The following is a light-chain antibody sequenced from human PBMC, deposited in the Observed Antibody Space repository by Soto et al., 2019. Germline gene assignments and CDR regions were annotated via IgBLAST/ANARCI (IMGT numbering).Light chain of an antibody. CDR3: QQRSHSTLT. CDR1: QSVSSTY. J-gene: IGKJ4*01. Sequence: EIVLTQSPGTLSLSPGERATLSCRASQSVSSTYLAWYQQKPGQAPRLIVYGASNRATGIPARGSGSGSRTDFTLTISSLEPEDFEVYYCQQRSHSTLTFGGGTQVDIK. CDR2: GAS. V-gene: IGKV3D-20*02.